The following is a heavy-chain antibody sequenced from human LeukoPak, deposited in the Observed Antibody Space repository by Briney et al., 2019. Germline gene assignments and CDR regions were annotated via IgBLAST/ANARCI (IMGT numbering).Heavy chain of an antibody. Sequence: SETLSLTCAVYGGSFSGYYWSWIRQPPGKGLEWIGEINHSGSTNYNPSLKSRATISVDTSKNQFSLKLSSVTAADTAVYYCARLATTAESYYYYSMDVWGKGTTVTVSS. CDR1: GGSFSGYY. J-gene: IGHJ6*03. V-gene: IGHV4-34*01. D-gene: IGHD1-26*01. CDR3: ARLATTAESYYYYSMDV. CDR2: INHSGST.